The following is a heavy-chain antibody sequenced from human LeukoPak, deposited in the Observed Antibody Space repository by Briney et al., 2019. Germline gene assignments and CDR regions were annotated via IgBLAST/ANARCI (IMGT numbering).Heavy chain of an antibody. J-gene: IGHJ2*01. V-gene: IGHV5-51*01. D-gene: IGHD4-17*01. CDR1: GYSFTSYW. CDR2: IYPGDSDT. Sequence: GESLKISCKGSGYSFTSYWIGWVRQMPGKGLEWMGIIYPGDSDTRYSPSFQGQVTISADKSISTAYLQWSSLKASDTAMYYCARHAPTVTTGPRDWYFDLWGRGTLVTVSS. CDR3: ARHAPTVTTGPRDWYFDL.